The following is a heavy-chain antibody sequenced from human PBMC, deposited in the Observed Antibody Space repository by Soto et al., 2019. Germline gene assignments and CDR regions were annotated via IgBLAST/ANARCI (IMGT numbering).Heavy chain of an antibody. Sequence: QLHLVQSGAVVKKPGASVTVSCSASGYPVTAYYMHWVRQAPGRGLEWMGGINPATGAAKYTQTLQGRVTMTRDTSTSTVFMELSGLTSEDPAVFYCARGGGVGVAGSAAFDMWGQGTLVTVSS. CDR1: GYPVTAYY. V-gene: IGHV1-2*02. J-gene: IGHJ3*02. CDR3: ARGGGVGVAGSAAFDM. D-gene: IGHD3-3*01. CDR2: INPATGAA.